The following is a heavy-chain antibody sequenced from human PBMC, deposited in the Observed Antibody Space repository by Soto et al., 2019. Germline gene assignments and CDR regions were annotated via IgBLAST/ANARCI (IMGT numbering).Heavy chain of an antibody. D-gene: IGHD4-4*01. Sequence: KESGPTLVKPKQTLALTCTFSGFSVTSDGVGVGWIRQPPGKALEWLAVIFWDDDKRYSPSLESRLSIARDTSKDQVFLRITNMESVDTATYYCVLMNEGDYTFWGQGPRVTVSS. J-gene: IGHJ4*02. CDR1: GFSVTSDGVG. CDR3: VLMNEGDYTF. CDR2: IFWDDDK. V-gene: IGHV2-5*02.